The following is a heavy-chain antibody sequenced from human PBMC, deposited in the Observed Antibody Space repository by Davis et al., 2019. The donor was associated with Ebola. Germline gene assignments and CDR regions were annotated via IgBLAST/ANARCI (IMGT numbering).Heavy chain of an antibody. V-gene: IGHV2-70*11. Sequence: SGPTLVKPTQTLTLTCTVSGFSLRTAGICVIWVRQPPGKALEWLARIDWDDDTYYSTSLKTRLTISKDTSKNQVVLTMTNMDPADTYYCARLTGAYRDNAIEMWGQGTMVTVSS. CDR3: ARLTGAYRDNAIEM. CDR1: GFSLRTAGIC. CDR2: IDWDDDT. D-gene: IGHD3-16*01. J-gene: IGHJ3*02.